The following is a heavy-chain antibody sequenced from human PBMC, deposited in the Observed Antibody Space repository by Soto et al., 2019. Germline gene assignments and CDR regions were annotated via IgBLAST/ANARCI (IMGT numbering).Heavy chain of an antibody. CDR1: GFSFTTYD. Sequence: VQLLESGGGLVQPGGSLRLSCAASGFSFTTYDMTWVRQAPGRGPEWLSSISDNGAASYYADSVKGRFTISRDNSKNTLYLQMSSLRAEDTASYYCARLVSTTLFDSWGQGTLVTVSS. V-gene: IGHV3-23*01. J-gene: IGHJ4*02. CDR2: ISDNGAAS. D-gene: IGHD5-12*01. CDR3: ARLVSTTLFDS.